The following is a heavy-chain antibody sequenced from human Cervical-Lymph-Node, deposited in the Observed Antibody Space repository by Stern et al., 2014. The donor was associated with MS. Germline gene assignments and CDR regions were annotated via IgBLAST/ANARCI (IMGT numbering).Heavy chain of an antibody. Sequence: EVHLVESGGGLVQPGGSLRLSCAASGFTVSPNYMSWVRQAPGKGLEWVSVIYSGGRTYYADSVKGRFTISRHNSKHTLYLQMNSLRTEDTAVYYCASGGMATIGWLEYWGQGTLVTVAS. CDR3: ASGGMATIGWLEY. D-gene: IGHD5-24*01. CDR2: IYSGGRT. J-gene: IGHJ4*02. CDR1: GFTVSPNY. V-gene: IGHV3-53*04.